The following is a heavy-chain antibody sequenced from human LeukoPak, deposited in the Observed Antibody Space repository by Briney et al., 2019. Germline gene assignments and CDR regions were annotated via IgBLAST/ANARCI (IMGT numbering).Heavy chain of an antibody. CDR2: IKEDGSEK. D-gene: IGHD3-10*01. V-gene: IGHV3-7*01. J-gene: IGHJ3*02. CDR3: ARDWVAGVPFDAFDI. CDR1: GFTLSSYW. Sequence: GGSLRLSCAASGFTLSSYWMSWVRQAPGKGLEWVANIKEDGSEKYYVDSVEGRFTISRDNAKNSLYLRMNSLTAEDTAMYYCARDWVAGVPFDAFDIWGQGTMVSVSS.